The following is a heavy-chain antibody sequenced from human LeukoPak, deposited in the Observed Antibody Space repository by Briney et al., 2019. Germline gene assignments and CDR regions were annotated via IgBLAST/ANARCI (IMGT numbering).Heavy chain of an antibody. CDR3: ARDGMCLYLHYYFDV. Sequence: GGSLRPPRAPAAFTLTEYSMIRLRQAPGKGLEWVASISTVSTYTFYGDSVKGRFTISRNNAKTSLYLQISYLAAEDTAVCYCARDGMCLYLHYYFDVWGKGTTVTVSS. CDR1: AFTLTEYS. CDR2: ISTVSTYT. V-gene: IGHV3-21*06. D-gene: IGHD5/OR15-5a*01. J-gene: IGHJ6*03.